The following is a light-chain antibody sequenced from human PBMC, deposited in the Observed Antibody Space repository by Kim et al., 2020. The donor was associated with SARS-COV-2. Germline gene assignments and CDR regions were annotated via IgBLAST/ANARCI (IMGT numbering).Light chain of an antibody. J-gene: IGLJ3*02. CDR1: GLRGFY. V-gene: IGLV3-19*01. Sequence: SSELTQDPAVSVALGQTVRITCQGDGLRGFYASWYQQRPGQAPVLVIYGKNNRPSGIPHRFSGSNSGDTASLTITGPQAEDEADYYCNSRDSSGDHWVFGGGTQLTVL. CDR2: GKN. CDR3: NSRDSSGDHWV.